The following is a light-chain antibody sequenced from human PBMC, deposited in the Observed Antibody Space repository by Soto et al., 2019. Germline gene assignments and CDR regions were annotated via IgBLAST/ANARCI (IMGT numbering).Light chain of an antibody. Sequence: GDRVTITCRASQSFSTWFAWYQQKPGKAPKLLIYDASSLESGVPSRFSGSGSGTEFTLTISSLQPDDFATYYCQQYNSYSGTFGQGTKVDIK. CDR2: DAS. J-gene: IGKJ1*01. CDR3: QQYNSYSGT. V-gene: IGKV1-5*01. CDR1: QSFSTW.